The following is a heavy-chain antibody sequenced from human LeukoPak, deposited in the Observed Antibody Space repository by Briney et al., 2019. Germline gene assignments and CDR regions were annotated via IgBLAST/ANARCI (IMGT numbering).Heavy chain of an antibody. V-gene: IGHV5-51*01. CDR1: GYSFTSYW. CDR2: IYPGDSDT. Sequence: GESLKISCKGSGYSFTSYWIGWVRQMPGKGLEWMGIIYPGDSDTRYSPSFQGQVTISADKSISTAYLQWSSLKASDTAMYYCARRLSPCQYVPDAFDIWGQGTMVTVSS. D-gene: IGHD2-2*01. J-gene: IGHJ3*02. CDR3: ARRLSPCQYVPDAFDI.